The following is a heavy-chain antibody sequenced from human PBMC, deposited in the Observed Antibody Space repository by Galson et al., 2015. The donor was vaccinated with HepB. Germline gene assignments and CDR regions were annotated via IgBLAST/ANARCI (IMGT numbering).Heavy chain of an antibody. CDR3: ARSEEQWLTTHYYYYGMDV. J-gene: IGHJ6*02. D-gene: IGHD6-19*01. CDR1: GYSFTSYW. Sequence: QSGAEVKKPGESLRISCKGSGYSFTSYWISWVRQMPGKGLEWMGRIDPSDSYTNYSPSFQGHVTISADKSISTAYLQWSSLKASDTAMYYCARSEEQWLTTHYYYYGMDVWGQGTTVTVSS. V-gene: IGHV5-10-1*01. CDR2: IDPSDSYT.